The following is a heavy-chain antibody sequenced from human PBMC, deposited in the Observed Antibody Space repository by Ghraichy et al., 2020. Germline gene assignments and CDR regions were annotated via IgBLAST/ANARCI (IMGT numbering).Heavy chain of an antibody. V-gene: IGHV3-15*01. CDR2: IKSKTDGGTT. Sequence: SCAASGFTFSNAWMSWVRQAPGKGLEWVGRIKSKTDGGTTDYAAPVKGRFTISRDDSKNTLYLQMNSLKTEDTAVYYCTTIVDSSGFDYWGQGTLVTVSS. CDR3: TTIVDSSGFDY. D-gene: IGHD3-22*01. J-gene: IGHJ4*02. CDR1: GFTFSNAW.